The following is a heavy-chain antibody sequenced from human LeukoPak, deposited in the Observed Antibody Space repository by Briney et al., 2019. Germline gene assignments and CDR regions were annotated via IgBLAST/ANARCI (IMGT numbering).Heavy chain of an antibody. CDR1: GFTFHDFA. CDR2: VNWKGDGT. J-gene: IGHJ6*03. D-gene: IGHD1-26*01. Sequence: GVSLRLSCAASGFTFHDFAMSWVRQAPGKGLEWVSGVNWKGDGTGYADSVEGRFTISRDNAKNSLYLQMNSLRVDDTALYYCARLGGPDYYFYYYMDVWGKGTTVTVSS. V-gene: IGHV3-20*04. CDR3: ARLGGPDYYFYYYMDV.